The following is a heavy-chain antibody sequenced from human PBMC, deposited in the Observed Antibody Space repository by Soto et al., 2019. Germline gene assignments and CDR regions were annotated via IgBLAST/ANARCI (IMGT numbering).Heavy chain of an antibody. CDR1: GFSLSSYW. CDR2: MNQDGSES. J-gene: IGHJ4*02. Sequence: EVQLVESGGGLVQPGGSLRLSCAASGFSLSSYWMSWVRQAPGKGLEWVANMNQDGSESDYVGSVKGRFTFTRDNAKNSLYLQMNSLRAEDTAVYYCPRLSTSAGRRDLACWGQGTLVPVSS. CDR3: PRLSTSAGRRDLAC. V-gene: IGHV3-7*01.